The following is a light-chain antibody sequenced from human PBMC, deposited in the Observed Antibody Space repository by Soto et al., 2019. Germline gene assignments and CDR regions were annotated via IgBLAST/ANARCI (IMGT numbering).Light chain of an antibody. Sequence: QSALTQPPSVSGAPGQRVTISCTGGSSNIGAGYDVHWYQQLPGTAPKLLIYGNTDRPSGAPDRFSGSKSGTSASLAITGLQPEDEADYYCQSYDISLRGYVLGDGTKVTVL. J-gene: IGLJ1*01. CDR1: SSNIGAGYD. CDR2: GNT. V-gene: IGLV1-40*01. CDR3: QSYDISLRGYV.